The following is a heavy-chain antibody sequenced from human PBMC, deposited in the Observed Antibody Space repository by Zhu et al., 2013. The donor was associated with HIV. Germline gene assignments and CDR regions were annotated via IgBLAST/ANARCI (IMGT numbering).Heavy chain of an antibody. V-gene: IGHV1-2*02. CDR2: INPNSGGT. CDR1: GYTSTGYY. CDR3: AREQCSSTTCYQYMDV. Sequence: QVQLVQSGAEVKKPGASVKVSCKASGYTSTGYYMHWVRQAPGQGLEWMGWINPNSGGTNYAQKFQGRVTMTRDTSISTAYMELSRLRSDDTAVYYCAREQCSSTTCYQYMDVWGKGTTVTVSS. J-gene: IGHJ6*03. D-gene: IGHD2-2*01.